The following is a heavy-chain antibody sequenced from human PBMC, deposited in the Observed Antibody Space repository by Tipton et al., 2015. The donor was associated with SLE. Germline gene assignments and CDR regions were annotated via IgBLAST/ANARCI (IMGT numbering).Heavy chain of an antibody. J-gene: IGHJ6*03. CDR2: IYYTGST. Sequence: GLVKPSETLSLTCTVSGASISTYSWSWIRQPPGKGLEWIGYIYYTGSTNSNPSLKSRVTISVDTSKNQFSLKLSSVTAADTAVYYCAREPRDDSSGWSYYYYYMDVWGKGTTVTVSS. CDR3: AREPRDDSSGWSYYYYYMDV. V-gene: IGHV4-59*01. CDR1: GASISTYS. D-gene: IGHD6-19*01.